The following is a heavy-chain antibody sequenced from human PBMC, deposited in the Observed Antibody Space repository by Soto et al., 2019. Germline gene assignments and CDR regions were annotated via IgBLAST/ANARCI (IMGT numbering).Heavy chain of an antibody. J-gene: IGHJ4*02. CDR1: GFTFDDYA. D-gene: IGHD2-15*01. Sequence: GGSLRLSCAASGFTFDDYAMHWVRQAPGKGLEWVSGLSWNSGTIGNADSVKGRFTISRDNAKNFLYLQMNSLRAEVTALYYCVKSRSVVVVAATGYYFDFWGQGTLVTVSS. CDR3: VKSRSVVVVAATGYYFDF. V-gene: IGHV3-9*01. CDR2: LSWNSGTI.